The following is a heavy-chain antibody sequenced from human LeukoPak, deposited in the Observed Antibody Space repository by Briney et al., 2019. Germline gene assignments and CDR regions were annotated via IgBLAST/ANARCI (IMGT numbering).Heavy chain of an antibody. D-gene: IGHD3-22*01. CDR2: IIPIFGTA. J-gene: IGHJ4*02. CDR3: ARDLPYYDSSGALGP. CDR1: GGTFSSYA. V-gene: IGHV1-69*05. Sequence: GSSVKVSCKASGGTFSSYAISWVRQAPGQGLEWMGGIIPIFGTANYAQKFQGRVTITTDESTSTAYMELSSLRSEDTAVYYCARDLPYYDSSGALGPWGQGTLVTVSS.